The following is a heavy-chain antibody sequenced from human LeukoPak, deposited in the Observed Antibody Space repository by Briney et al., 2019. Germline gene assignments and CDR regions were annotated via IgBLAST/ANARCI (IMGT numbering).Heavy chain of an antibody. CDR2: ITSSGDTT. Sequence: GGSLRLSCAASGFTFSNYAMRWVRQAPGKGLEWVSSITSSGDTTYYTDSVRGRFTISRDNSKNTLYLQMHGLRAEDTALYYCADSNYWYPIDYWGQGTLVTVSS. D-gene: IGHD4-11*01. J-gene: IGHJ4*02. CDR1: GFTFSNYA. CDR3: ADSNYWYPIDY. V-gene: IGHV3-23*01.